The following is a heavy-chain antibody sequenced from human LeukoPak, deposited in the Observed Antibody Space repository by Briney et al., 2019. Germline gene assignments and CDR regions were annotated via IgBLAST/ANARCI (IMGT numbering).Heavy chain of an antibody. V-gene: IGHV1-18*01. J-gene: IGHJ6*03. Sequence: ASVKVSCKPSVYTLTSYDLSWGRQAPGQGLEWMGWISGHKGDTNYSQKLQGRVTMTTDTSTSTGYMQLRSLRSDDTAVYYCAKVVSAISVWGYYYYYYMDVWGKGTTVTVSS. CDR2: ISGHKGDT. D-gene: IGHD6-19*01. CDR1: VYTLTSYD. CDR3: AKVVSAISVWGYYYYYYMDV.